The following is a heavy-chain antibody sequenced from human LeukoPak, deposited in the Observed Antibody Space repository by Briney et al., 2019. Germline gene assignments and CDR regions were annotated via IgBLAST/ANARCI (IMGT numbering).Heavy chain of an antibody. Sequence: PGGSLRLSCAAAGFTFSSYAMSWVRQAPGKGLEWVSAISGSGGSTYYADSVKGRFTISRDNSKNTLYLQMNSLRAEDTAVYYCAKAGREFPIYFDYWGQGTLVTVSS. V-gene: IGHV3-23*01. D-gene: IGHD3-10*01. J-gene: IGHJ4*02. CDR1: GFTFSSYA. CDR2: ISGSGGST. CDR3: AKAGREFPIYFDY.